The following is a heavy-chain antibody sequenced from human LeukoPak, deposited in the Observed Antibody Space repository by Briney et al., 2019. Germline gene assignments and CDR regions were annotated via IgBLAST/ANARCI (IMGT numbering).Heavy chain of an antibody. V-gene: IGHV4-4*07. D-gene: IGHD2-8*02. Sequence: KSSETLSLTCTVSGASIGTSFWNWIRQSAGEGLEWIGHVYDGGRTNYNPSLKGRVTISVDTSRNLFSLRLSSVTAADTAVYYCARDFVETGVVGFDMWGQGTMVTVSS. J-gene: IGHJ3*02. CDR3: ARDFVETGVVGFDM. CDR1: GASIGTSF. CDR2: VYDGGRT.